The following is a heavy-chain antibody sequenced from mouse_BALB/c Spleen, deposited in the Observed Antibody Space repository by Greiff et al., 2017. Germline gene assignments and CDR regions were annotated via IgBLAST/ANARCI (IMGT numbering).Heavy chain of an antibody. Sequence: EVQLVESGPGLVKPSQSLSLTCTVTGYSITSDYAWNWIRQFPGNKLEWMGYISYSGSTSYNPSLKSRISITRDTSKNQFFLQLNSVTTEDTATYYCARGGLFDYWGQGTTLTVSS. CDR1: GYSITSDYA. CDR2: ISYSGST. V-gene: IGHV3-2*02. J-gene: IGHJ2*01. CDR3: ARGGLFDY. D-gene: IGHD2-4*01.